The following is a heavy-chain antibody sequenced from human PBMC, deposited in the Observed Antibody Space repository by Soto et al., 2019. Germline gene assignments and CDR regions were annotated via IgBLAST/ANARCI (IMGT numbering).Heavy chain of an antibody. V-gene: IGHV3-21*01. CDR3: ARDRGYDAHDYYYNDMDV. CDR2: IRGFSPYT. CDR1: GFTFRTYT. Sequence: TGGSLRLSCVASGFTFRTYTMNWVRQAPGKGLEWVSGIRGFSPYTFYAESVKGRFTISRDNAKNSLYLQMNSLGVEDTAVYYCARDRGYDAHDYYYNDMDVWGQGTTVTVSS. J-gene: IGHJ6*02. D-gene: IGHD2-15*01.